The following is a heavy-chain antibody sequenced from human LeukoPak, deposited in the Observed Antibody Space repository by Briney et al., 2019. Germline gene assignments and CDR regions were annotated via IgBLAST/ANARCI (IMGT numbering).Heavy chain of an antibody. CDR1: GFIFSSYG. D-gene: IGHD4-23*01. CDR2: ISSSGSTI. CDR3: ARVSTVADAFDI. J-gene: IGHJ3*02. Sequence: LPGGSLRLSCAASGFIFSSYGMHWVRQAPGKGLEWVSYISSSGSTIYYADSVKGRFTISRDNAKNSLYLQMNSLRAEDTAVYYCARVSTVADAFDIWGQGTMVTVSS. V-gene: IGHV3-48*04.